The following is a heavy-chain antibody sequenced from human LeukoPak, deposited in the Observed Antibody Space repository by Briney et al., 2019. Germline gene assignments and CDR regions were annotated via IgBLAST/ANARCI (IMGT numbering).Heavy chain of an antibody. J-gene: IGHJ4*02. V-gene: IGHV3-33*08. CDR2: IWYDGSNK. D-gene: IGHD3-22*01. CDR1: GFTFSDYY. Sequence: GSLRLSCAASGFTFSDYYMSWIRQAPGKGLEWVAVIWYDGSNKYYADSVKGRFSISRDNSKNTLYLQMNSLRAEDTAVYYCARAYYYDSNRSYFDYWGQGTLVTVSS. CDR3: ARAYYYDSNRSYFDY.